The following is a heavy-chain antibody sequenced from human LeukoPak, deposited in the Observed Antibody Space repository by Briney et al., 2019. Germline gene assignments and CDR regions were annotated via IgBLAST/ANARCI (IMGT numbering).Heavy chain of an antibody. Sequence: ASVKVSCKASGYTFTGYYMHWVRQAPGQGLEWMGWINPNSGGTNYAQKFQGRVTMTRDTSISTAYMELSRLRSDDTAVYYCARGSGDSSGYYPHAFDIWGQGTMVTVSS. J-gene: IGHJ3*02. CDR1: GYTFTGYY. V-gene: IGHV1-2*02. CDR3: ARGSGDSSGYYPHAFDI. D-gene: IGHD3-22*01. CDR2: INPNSGGT.